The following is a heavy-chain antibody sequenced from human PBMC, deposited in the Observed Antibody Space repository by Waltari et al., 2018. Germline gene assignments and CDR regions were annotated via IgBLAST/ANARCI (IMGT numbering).Heavy chain of an antibody. CDR1: GYSISSGYY. CDR2: IYHSGST. J-gene: IGHJ3*02. CDR3: ATRLRRDPKAFDI. V-gene: IGHV4-38-2*02. Sequence: QVQLQESGPGLVKPSETLSLTCTVSGYSISSGYYWGWIRQPPGKGLEWIGSIYHSGSTYYNPYLKSRVTISVDTSKNQFSLKLSSVTAADTAVYYCATRLRRDPKAFDIWGQGTMVTVSS. D-gene: IGHD4-17*01.